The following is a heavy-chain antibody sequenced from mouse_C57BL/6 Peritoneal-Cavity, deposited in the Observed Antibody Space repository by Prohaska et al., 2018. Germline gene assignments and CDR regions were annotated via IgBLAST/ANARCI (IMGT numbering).Heavy chain of an antibody. CDR2: FYPGSGSI. V-gene: IGHV1-62-2*01. J-gene: IGHJ3*01. D-gene: IGHD4-1*01. CDR1: GYTFTEYT. Sequence: QVQLQQSGAELVKPGASVKLSCKASGYTFTEYTIHWVKQRSGQGLEWLGWFYPGSGSIKYKEKFKDKATLTADKSSSTDSMALSSLTSEDSAVYICARYELNGTSDFCAHWGQGTLVTVSA. CDR3: ARYELNGTSDFCAH.